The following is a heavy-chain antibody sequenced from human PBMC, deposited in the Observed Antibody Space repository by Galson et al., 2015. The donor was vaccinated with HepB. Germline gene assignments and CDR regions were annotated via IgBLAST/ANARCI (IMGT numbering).Heavy chain of an antibody. D-gene: IGHD4-23*01. CDR1: GYTFTGYY. CDR2: INPNSGGT. J-gene: IGHJ4*02. V-gene: IGHV1-2*02. Sequence: SVKVSCKASGYTFTGYYMHWVRQAPGQGLEWMGWINPNSGGTNYAQKFQGRVTMTRDTSISTAYMELSRLRSDDTAVYYCARGGRRATVVPPVNDFDYWGQGTLVTVSS. CDR3: ARGGRRATVVPPVNDFDY.